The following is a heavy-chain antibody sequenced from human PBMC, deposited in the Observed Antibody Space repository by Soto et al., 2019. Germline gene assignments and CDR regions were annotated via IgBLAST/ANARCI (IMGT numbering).Heavy chain of an antibody. J-gene: IGHJ4*02. CDR1: GFTFSTYA. D-gene: IGHD2-15*01. CDR3: ARDQCFGGGRSCYYFDF. V-gene: IGHV3-30*04. CDR2: TSNDGRGK. Sequence: LRLSCAASGFTFSTYAIHWVRQAPGKGLEWVAVTSNDGRGKYYADSVKGRFTISRDNSKNTLYLQMNSLRSDDTAVYYCARDQCFGGGRSCYYFDFWGQGTLVTVSS.